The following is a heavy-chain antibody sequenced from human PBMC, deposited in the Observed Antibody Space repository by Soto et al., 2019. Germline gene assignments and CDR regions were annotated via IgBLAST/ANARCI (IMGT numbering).Heavy chain of an antibody. V-gene: IGHV4-39*01. J-gene: IGHJ4*02. CDR2: IYYSGST. Sequence: SETLSLTYTVSGGSISSSSYYWGWIRQPPGKGLEWIGSIYYSGSTYYNPSLKSRVTISVDTSXNQXSLKLSSVTAADTAVYYCATPARAFDFWSGYHYYFDYWGQGTLVTVSS. D-gene: IGHD3-3*01. CDR1: GGSISSSSYY. CDR3: ATPARAFDFWSGYHYYFDY.